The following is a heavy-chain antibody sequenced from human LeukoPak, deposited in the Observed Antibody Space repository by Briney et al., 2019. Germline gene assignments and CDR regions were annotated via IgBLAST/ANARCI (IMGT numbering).Heavy chain of an antibody. D-gene: IGHD6-19*01. Sequence: KPGGSLRLSCAASGFTFSDYYMTWIRQVPGKGLEWVSYISSSSSSTNFADSVKGRFTISRDNAKKSLFLQMNSLRAEDTAVYYCAKCDSPVAGDYFDYWGQGTLVTVSS. J-gene: IGHJ4*02. CDR3: AKCDSPVAGDYFDY. CDR1: GFTFSDYY. V-gene: IGHV3-11*03. CDR2: ISSSSSST.